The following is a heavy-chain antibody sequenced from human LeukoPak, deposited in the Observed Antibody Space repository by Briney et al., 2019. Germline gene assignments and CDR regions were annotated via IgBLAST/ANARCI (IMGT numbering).Heavy chain of an antibody. V-gene: IGHV3-30*18. CDR1: GFTFSSYG. CDR2: ISYDGSNK. D-gene: IGHD6-19*01. J-gene: IGHJ4*02. Sequence: GGSLRLSCAASGFTFSSYGMHWVRQAPGKGLEWVAVISYDGSNKYYADSVKGRFTISRDNSKNTLYLQMNSLRAEDTAVYYCAKGDLIAVAGTMYLDYWGQGTLVTVSS. CDR3: AKGDLIAVAGTMYLDY.